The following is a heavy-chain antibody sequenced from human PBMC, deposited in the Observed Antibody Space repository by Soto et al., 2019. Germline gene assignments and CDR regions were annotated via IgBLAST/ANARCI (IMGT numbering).Heavy chain of an antibody. CDR1: GYTFTSYD. J-gene: IGHJ4*02. Sequence: ASVKVSCKASGYTFTSYDISWVRQAPGQGLEWMGWISAYNGNTNYAQKLQGRVTMTTDTSTSTAYMELRSLRSDDTAVYYCARDGARVAGYIVVVVAATYPDYWGQGTLVTVSS. V-gene: IGHV1-18*01. CDR2: ISAYNGNT. D-gene: IGHD2-15*01. CDR3: ARDGARVAGYIVVVVAATYPDY.